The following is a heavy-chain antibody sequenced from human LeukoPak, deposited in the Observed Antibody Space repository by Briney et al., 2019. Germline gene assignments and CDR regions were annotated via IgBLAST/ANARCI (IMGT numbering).Heavy chain of an antibody. Sequence: LETLSLTCSVSGGSISDHYWSWIRQPPGKGLEWIAYIYNTEVPNYNPSLNARVTMSLDMSKNQFSLRLSSVTAADTAVYYCARGHYDFAPWGQGILVTVSS. D-gene: IGHD3-16*01. J-gene: IGHJ5*02. CDR1: GGSISDHY. V-gene: IGHV4-59*08. CDR2: IYNTEVP. CDR3: ARGHYDFAP.